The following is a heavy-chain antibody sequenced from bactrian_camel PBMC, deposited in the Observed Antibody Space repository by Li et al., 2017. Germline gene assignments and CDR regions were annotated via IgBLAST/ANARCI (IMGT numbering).Heavy chain of an antibody. J-gene: IGHJ4*01. CDR1: PHVYESAC. V-gene: IGHV3S54*01. D-gene: IGHD5*01. CDR2: IYTRSGTT. Sequence: HVQLVESGGGSVQAGESLKLSCVTSPHVYESACVGWFREAPGQEREALAGIYTRSGTTYYADAVKGRFTISQDDAKNTIYLQMNNLKPEDTAMYYCAAYDIPLRVNTAYEGQGTQVTVS.